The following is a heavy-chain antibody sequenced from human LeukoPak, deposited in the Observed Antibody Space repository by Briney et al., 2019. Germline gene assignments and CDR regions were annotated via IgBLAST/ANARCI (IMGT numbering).Heavy chain of an antibody. Sequence: GGSLGLSCAASGFTFSDYYMSWIRQAPGKGLEWVSYISSSSYTNYADSVKGRFTISRDNAKNSLYLQMNSLRAEDTAVYYCARDTPMVRGVYDYWGQGTLVTVSS. J-gene: IGHJ4*02. CDR3: ARDTPMVRGVYDY. CDR2: ISSSSYT. CDR1: GFTFSDYY. D-gene: IGHD3-10*01. V-gene: IGHV3-11*06.